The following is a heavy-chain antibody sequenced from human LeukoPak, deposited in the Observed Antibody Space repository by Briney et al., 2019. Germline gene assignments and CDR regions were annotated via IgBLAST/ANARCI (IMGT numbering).Heavy chain of an antibody. CDR3: TRGVNLYGSRNYYFDN. CDR2: IYSSGST. D-gene: IGHD3-10*01. V-gene: IGHV4-4*07. Sequence: SETLSLTCTVSGGSISSYYWSWIRRPAGKGLEWIGRIYSSGSTNYNPSLKSRVTMSIDTSRSQFTLKMSSVTAADTAVYYCTRGVNLYGSRNYYFDNWGQGTLVTVSP. CDR1: GGSISSYY. J-gene: IGHJ4*02.